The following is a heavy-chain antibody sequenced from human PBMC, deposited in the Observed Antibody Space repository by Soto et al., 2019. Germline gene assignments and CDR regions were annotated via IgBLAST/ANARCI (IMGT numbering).Heavy chain of an antibody. J-gene: IGHJ5*02. CDR3: ARGDQFGWFDP. CDR2: IYYSGST. CDR1: GGSVSSDTYY. V-gene: IGHV4-61*01. Sequence: QVQLQESGPGLVKPSETLSLTCFVSGGSVSSDTYYWSWIRQPPGKGLEWIGYIYYSGSTNYNPSLKSRVTMSVDTSKNSFSLKLSSVTAADTAVYSCARGDQFGWFDPWGQGTLVTVSS. D-gene: IGHD3-16*01.